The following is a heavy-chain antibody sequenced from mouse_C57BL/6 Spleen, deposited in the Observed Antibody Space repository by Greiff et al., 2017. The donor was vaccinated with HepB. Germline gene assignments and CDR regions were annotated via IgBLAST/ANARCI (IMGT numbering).Heavy chain of an antibody. Sequence: VQLQPPGAELVKPGASVKLSCKASGYTFTSYWMHWVKQRPGQGLEWIGMIPPNSGSTNYNEKFKSKATLTVDKSSSTAYMQLSSLTSEDSAVYYCAKVCYGRSYDYFAKDYWGQGTSVTGAS. J-gene: IGHJ4*01. CDR2: IPPNSGST. D-gene: IGHD1-1*01. V-gene: IGHV1-64*01. CDR3: AKVCYGRSYDYFAKDY. CDR1: GYTFTSYW.